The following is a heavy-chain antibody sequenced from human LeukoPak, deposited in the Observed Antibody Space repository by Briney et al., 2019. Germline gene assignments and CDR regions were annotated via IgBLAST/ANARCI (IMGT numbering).Heavy chain of an antibody. D-gene: IGHD1-26*01. CDR1: GYTFTRYY. J-gene: IGHJ6*02. Sequence: GASVKVSCKASGYTFTRYYMHWVRQAPGQGLEWMGIINPSGGSTSFAQNFQGRVTMTRDTSTSIVYMELGSLRSEDTAVYYCARDGGIQVAATKHYGMDVWGQGTTVTVSS. CDR3: ARDGGIQVAATKHYGMDV. V-gene: IGHV1-46*01. CDR2: INPSGGST.